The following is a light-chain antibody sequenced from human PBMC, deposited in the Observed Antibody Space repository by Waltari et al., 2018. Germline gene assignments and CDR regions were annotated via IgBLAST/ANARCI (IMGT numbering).Light chain of an antibody. CDR2: DVT. V-gene: IGLV2-23*02. CDR3: CTYAGSSTYA. Sequence: SALTQPASVSGSPGQSTTISCTGTSNDVGYYSLVSWYQQHPGKAPKLIIYDVTKRPSGVSDRFSGSKSGNTAFLTISGLQAEDEADYHCCTYAGSSTYAFGTGTTVSVL. CDR1: SNDVGYYSL. J-gene: IGLJ1*01.